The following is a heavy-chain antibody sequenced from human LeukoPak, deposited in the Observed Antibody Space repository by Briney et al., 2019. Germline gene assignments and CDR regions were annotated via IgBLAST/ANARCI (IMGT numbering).Heavy chain of an antibody. J-gene: IGHJ4*02. CDR3: ARDRLPSPFDY. V-gene: IGHV3-11*04. D-gene: IGHD5/OR15-5a*01. Sequence: GWSLILSCAASRFTYSDYYMNWIRQAPGKGLEWLSYISSSGSAIYYADSVKGRFTISRDNAKNSLHLQMNSLRADDTAMYYCARDRLPSPFDYWGQGTLVTVSA. CDR1: RFTYSDYY. CDR2: ISSSGSAI.